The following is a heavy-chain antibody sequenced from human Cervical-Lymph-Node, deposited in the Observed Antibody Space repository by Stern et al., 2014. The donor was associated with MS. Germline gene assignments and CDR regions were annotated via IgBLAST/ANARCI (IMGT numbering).Heavy chain of an antibody. J-gene: IGHJ4*02. CDR1: GYTFTSYA. V-gene: IGHV7-4-1*02. Sequence: QVQLVQSGSELKKPGASVKVFCKASGYTFTSYAMNWVRQAPGQGLEWMGWINTNTGNPTYAKGFRGRFAFSLDTSFSTAYLQISSLKAEDTAMYYCARVDQSSGNYPLRYWGQGTLVTVSS. D-gene: IGHD1-26*01. CDR2: INTNTGNP. CDR3: ARVDQSSGNYPLRY.